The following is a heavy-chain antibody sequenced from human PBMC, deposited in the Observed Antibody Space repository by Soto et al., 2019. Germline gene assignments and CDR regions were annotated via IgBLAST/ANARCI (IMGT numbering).Heavy chain of an antibody. CDR3: ASTNSRSYYMDV. CDR2: ISSSSSYI. V-gene: IGHV3-21*01. J-gene: IGHJ6*03. CDR1: GFTFSSYN. D-gene: IGHD6-13*01. Sequence: EVQLVESGGGLVKPGGSLRLSCAASGFTFSSYNMNWVRQAPGKGLEWVSSISSSSSYIYYADSVKGRFTISRDNAKNSLYLQMNSLRAEDTAVYYCASTNSRSYYMDVWGKGTTVTVSS.